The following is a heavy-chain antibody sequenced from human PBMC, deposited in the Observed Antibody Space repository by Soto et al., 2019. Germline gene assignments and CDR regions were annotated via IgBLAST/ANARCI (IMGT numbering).Heavy chain of an antibody. CDR3: ARDRGGKDAFDI. CDR2: IYYSGST. V-gene: IGHV4-31*03. Sequence: SETLSLTCTVSGGSISSGGYYWSWIRQHPGKGLEWIGYIYYSGSTYYNPSLKSRVTISVDTSKNQFSLKLSSVTAADTAVYYCARDRGGKDAFDIWGQGTMVTVSS. J-gene: IGHJ3*02. D-gene: IGHD3-16*01. CDR1: GGSISSGGYY.